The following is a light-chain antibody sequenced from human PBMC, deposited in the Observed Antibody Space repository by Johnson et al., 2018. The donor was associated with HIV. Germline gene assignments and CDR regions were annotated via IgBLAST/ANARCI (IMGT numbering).Light chain of an antibody. CDR2: END. CDR1: SSNIGNNY. Sequence: QSVLTQPPSVSAAPGQKVTISCSGSSSNIGNNYVSWYQQLPGTAPKFFIYENDKRPSGIPDRFSGSKSGTSATLGITGLQTGDEADYYCGTWDSSLGAYVFGSGTKVTVL. CDR3: GTWDSSLGAYV. J-gene: IGLJ1*01. V-gene: IGLV1-51*02.